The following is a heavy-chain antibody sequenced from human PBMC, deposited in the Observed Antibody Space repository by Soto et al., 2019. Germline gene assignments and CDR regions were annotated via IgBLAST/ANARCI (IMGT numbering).Heavy chain of an antibody. Sequence: WPQQEKKKGLEWMGWMNPNSGNTGYAQKFQGRVTMTRDTSTSTVYMELSSLRSEDTAGHYCARFRKEAAGNVAFYYGMDDWGQGTTVSFSS. D-gene: IGHD6-13*01. CDR3: ARFRKEAAGNVAFYYGMDD. V-gene: IGHV1-8*01. J-gene: IGHJ6*02. CDR2: MNPNSGNT.